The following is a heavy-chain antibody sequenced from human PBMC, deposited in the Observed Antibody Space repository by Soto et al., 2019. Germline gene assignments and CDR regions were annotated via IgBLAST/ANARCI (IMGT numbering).Heavy chain of an antibody. CDR2: IYYSGST. J-gene: IGHJ6*02. CDR3: ARGSSYYYYGMDV. V-gene: IGHV4-59*01. D-gene: IGHD6-13*01. Sequence: TLSLTCTVSGGSISSYYWSWIRQPPGKGLEWIGYIYYSGSTNYNPSLKSRVTISVDTSKNQFSLKLSSVTAADTAVYYCARGSSYYYYGMDVWGQGTTVTVSS. CDR1: GGSISSYY.